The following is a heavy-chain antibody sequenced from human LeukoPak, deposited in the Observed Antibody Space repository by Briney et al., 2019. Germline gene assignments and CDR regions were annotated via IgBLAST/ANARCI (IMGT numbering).Heavy chain of an antibody. D-gene: IGHD6-19*01. Sequence: RTSETLSLTCTVSGGSISSYYWSWIRQPPGKGLEWIGYIYYSGSTNYNPSLKSQVTISVDTSKNQFSLKLSSVTAADTAVYYCARARYSSGWYTVNYFDYWGQGTLVTVSS. CDR2: IYYSGST. V-gene: IGHV4-59*01. J-gene: IGHJ4*02. CDR1: GGSISSYY. CDR3: ARARYSSGWYTVNYFDY.